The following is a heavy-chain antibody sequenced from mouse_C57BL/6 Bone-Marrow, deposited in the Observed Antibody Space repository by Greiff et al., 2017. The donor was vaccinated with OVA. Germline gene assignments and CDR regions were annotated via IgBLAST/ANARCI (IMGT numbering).Heavy chain of an antibody. Sequence: VQVVESGPGLVQPSQSLSITCTVSGFSLTSYGVHWVRQSPGKGLEWLGVIWRGGSTDYNAAFMSRLSITKDNSKSQVFFKMNSLQADDTAIYYCAKSSLGDPYFDYWGQGTTLTVSS. CDR1: GFSLTSYG. J-gene: IGHJ2*01. V-gene: IGHV2-5*01. CDR3: AKSSLGDPYFDY. CDR2: IWRGGST.